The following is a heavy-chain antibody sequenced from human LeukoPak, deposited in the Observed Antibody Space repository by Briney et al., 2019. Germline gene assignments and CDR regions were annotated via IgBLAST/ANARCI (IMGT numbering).Heavy chain of an antibody. J-gene: IGHJ5*02. CDR3: ARDALGPDYYGSGSYYLPLGP. V-gene: IGHV4-59*01. Sequence: SETLSLTCTVSGGSISSYYWSWIRQPPGKGLEWIGYIYYSGSTNYNPSLKSRVTISVDTSKNQFSLKLSSVTAADTAVYYCARDALGPDYYGSGSYYLPLGPWGQGTLVTVSS. CDR1: GGSISSYY. D-gene: IGHD3-10*01. CDR2: IYYSGST.